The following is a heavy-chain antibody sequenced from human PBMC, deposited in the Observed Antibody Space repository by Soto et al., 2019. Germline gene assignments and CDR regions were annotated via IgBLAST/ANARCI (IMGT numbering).Heavy chain of an antibody. V-gene: IGHV4-31*03. Sequence: QVQLQESCPGLVKPSQTLSLTCTVSGGSINSGGYFWSWIRQHPGKGLEWIGYISYSGSTSYNPSLKSRITISVDTSKNQFALKLNSVTAADTAVYYCAGGHYTNSWSANYFDYWGQGTLVTVS. J-gene: IGHJ4*02. CDR3: AGGHYTNSWSANYFDY. CDR2: ISYSGST. D-gene: IGHD6-13*01. CDR1: GGSINSGGYF.